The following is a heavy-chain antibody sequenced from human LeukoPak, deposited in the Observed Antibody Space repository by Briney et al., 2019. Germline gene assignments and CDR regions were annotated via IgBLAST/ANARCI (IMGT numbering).Heavy chain of an antibody. D-gene: IGHD6-19*01. J-gene: IGHJ3*02. CDR1: GGSISSGGYY. Sequence: PSETLSLTCTVSGGSISSGGYYWSWIRQHPGKGLEWIGYIYYSGSTYYNPSLKSRVTISVDTSKNQFSLKLSSVTAADTAVYYCARALTYSSGWYPISLFDIWGQGTMVTVSS. V-gene: IGHV4-31*03. CDR3: ARALTYSSGWYPISLFDI. CDR2: IYYSGST.